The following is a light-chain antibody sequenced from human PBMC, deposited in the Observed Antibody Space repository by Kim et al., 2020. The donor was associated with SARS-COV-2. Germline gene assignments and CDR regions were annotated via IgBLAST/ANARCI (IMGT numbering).Light chain of an antibody. Sequence: ATISCKSSQTILYTSNNKHCLAWFQQKPGQPPKLLIYWASTRESGVPDRFTGSGSGTDFTLTISSLQAEDVAIYYCQQYYSSPWTFGQGTKVDIK. J-gene: IGKJ1*01. CDR2: WAS. CDR3: QQYYSSPWT. CDR1: QTILYTSNNKHC. V-gene: IGKV4-1*01.